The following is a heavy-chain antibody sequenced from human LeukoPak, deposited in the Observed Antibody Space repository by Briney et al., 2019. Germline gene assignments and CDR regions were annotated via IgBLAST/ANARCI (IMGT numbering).Heavy chain of an antibody. CDR3: ASYYYDSSGYYYPNN. D-gene: IGHD3-22*01. CDR1: GGSFSGYY. CDR2: INHSGST. V-gene: IGHV4-34*01. Sequence: SETLSLTCAVYGGSFSGYYWSWILQPPGKGLELIGEINHSGSTNYNPSLKSRVTISVDTSKNQFSLKLSSVTAADTAVYYCASYYYDSSGYYYPNNWGQGTLVTVSS. J-gene: IGHJ4*02.